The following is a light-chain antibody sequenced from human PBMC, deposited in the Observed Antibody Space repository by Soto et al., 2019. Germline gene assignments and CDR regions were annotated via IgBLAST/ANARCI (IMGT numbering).Light chain of an antibody. CDR1: QSVSPSS. CDR2: GAS. V-gene: IGKV3-20*01. J-gene: IGKJ5*01. Sequence: TQSPSTLSVSPGEGATLSCRASQSVSPSSLAWYQQRPGQSPRLLIYGASSRATGIPDRFSGSGSGTDFTLTIAGLEPADSGMYYCQQYSGSPITFGQGTRLEIK. CDR3: QQYSGSPIT.